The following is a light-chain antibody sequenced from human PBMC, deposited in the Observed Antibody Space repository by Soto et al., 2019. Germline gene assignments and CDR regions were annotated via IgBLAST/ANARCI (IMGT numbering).Light chain of an antibody. Sequence: DVKMNLSPSTVSATEGDRVTITCRASQSISSWLAWYQQKPGKAPKLLIYDASSLESGVPSRFSGSGSGTEFTLTISSLQPDDFATYYCQQYNIYPWT. V-gene: IGKV1-5*01. J-gene: IGKJ1*01. CDR1: QSISSW. CDR2: DAS. CDR3: QQYNIYPWT.